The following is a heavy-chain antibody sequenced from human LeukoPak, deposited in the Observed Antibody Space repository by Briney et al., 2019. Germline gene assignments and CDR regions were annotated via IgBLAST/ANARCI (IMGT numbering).Heavy chain of an antibody. CDR1: GFTFSSYA. J-gene: IGHJ4*02. CDR2: ISGSGGST. Sequence: GGSLRLSCAASGFTFSSYAMSWVRQAPGKGLEWVSAISGSGGSTYYADSVKGRFTISRDNSKNKLYLQMNSLRAEDTAVYYCAKVRNVLLWFGEYDYWGQGTLVTVSS. CDR3: AKVRNVLLWFGEYDY. V-gene: IGHV3-23*01. D-gene: IGHD3-10*01.